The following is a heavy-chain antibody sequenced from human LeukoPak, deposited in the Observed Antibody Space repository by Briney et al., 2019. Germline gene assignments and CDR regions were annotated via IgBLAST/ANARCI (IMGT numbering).Heavy chain of an antibody. Sequence: SETLSLTCAVSGYSISSGYYWGWIRQPPGKGLEWIGSIYHSGSTYYNPSLKSRVTISVDTSKNQFSLKLSSVTAADTAVYYCARQGYDFWSGYYYYMDVWGRGTTVTVSS. V-gene: IGHV4-38-2*01. D-gene: IGHD3-3*01. J-gene: IGHJ6*03. CDR1: GYSISSGYY. CDR2: IYHSGST. CDR3: ARQGYDFWSGYYYYMDV.